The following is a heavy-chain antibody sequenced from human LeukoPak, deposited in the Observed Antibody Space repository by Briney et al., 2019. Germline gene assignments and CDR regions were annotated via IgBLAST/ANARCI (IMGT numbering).Heavy chain of an antibody. V-gene: IGHV4-4*02. Sequence: PSETLSLTCGVSGGSITSTNWRSWVRQPPGQGLEWIGEVSLSGLTNYNPSLSSRVIMALDTSKNHLSLHLTSVTAADTAVYYCSRENGAFSPFGYWGQGYLVTVLS. D-gene: IGHD2-8*01. CDR2: VSLSGLT. J-gene: IGHJ4*02. CDR1: GGSITSTNW. CDR3: SRENGAFSPFGY.